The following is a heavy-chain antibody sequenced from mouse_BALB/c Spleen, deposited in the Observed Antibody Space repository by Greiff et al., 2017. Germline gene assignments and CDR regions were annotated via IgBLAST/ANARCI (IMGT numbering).Heavy chain of an antibody. D-gene: IGHD2-10*02. V-gene: IGHV5-4*02. CDR3: ARDRYGVMDY. J-gene: IGHJ4*01. Sequence: EVHLVESGGGLVKPGGSLKLSCAASGFTFSDYYMYWVRQTPEKRLEWVATISDGGSYTYYPDSVKGRFTISRDNAKNNLYLQMSSLKSEDTAMYYCARDRYGVMDYWGQGTSVTVSS. CDR2: ISDGGSYT. CDR1: GFTFSDYY.